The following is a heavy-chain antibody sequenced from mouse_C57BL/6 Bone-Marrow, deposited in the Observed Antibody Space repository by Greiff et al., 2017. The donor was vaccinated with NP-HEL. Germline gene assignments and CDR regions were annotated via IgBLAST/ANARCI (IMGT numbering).Heavy chain of an antibody. D-gene: IGHD1-1*01. CDR3: ARHLLYYYGSREDY. CDR1: GYTFTSYW. J-gene: IGHJ2*01. CDR2: IHPNSGST. V-gene: IGHV1-64*01. Sequence: QVQLQQPGAELVKPGASVKLSCKASGYTFTSYWMHWVKQRPGQGLEWIGMIHPNSGSTNYNEKFKSKATLTVDKSSSPAYMQLSSLTSEDAEVYYCARHLLYYYGSREDYWGQGTTLTVSS.